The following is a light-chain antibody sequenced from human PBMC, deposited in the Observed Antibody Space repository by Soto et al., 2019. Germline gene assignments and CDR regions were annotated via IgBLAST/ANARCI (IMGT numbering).Light chain of an antibody. V-gene: IGLV2-14*03. Sequence: QSALIQPPSVSGSPRQSVAISCTGTPSDVGGDDYVSWYQQHPGKAPKLMIYNVYDRPSGISNRFSGSKSGNAASLTISGLQGEDEADYYCSSYTISRTYVFGTGTKLTVL. CDR2: NVY. CDR1: PSDVGGDDY. J-gene: IGLJ1*01. CDR3: SSYTISRTYV.